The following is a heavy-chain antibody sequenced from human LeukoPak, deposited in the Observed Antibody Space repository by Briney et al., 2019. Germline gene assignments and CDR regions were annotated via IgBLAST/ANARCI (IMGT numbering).Heavy chain of an antibody. D-gene: IGHD3-10*01. Sequence: GGSLRLSCAASGFTVSSNYMSWVRQAPGKGLEWVSVIYSGGSTYYAGSVKGRFTISRDNSKNTLYLQMNSLRAEDTAVYYCARDGEYGSGRAYYYYYMDVWGKGTTVTVSS. CDR2: IYSGGST. CDR1: GFTVSSNY. J-gene: IGHJ6*03. CDR3: ARDGEYGSGRAYYYYYMDV. V-gene: IGHV3-53*01.